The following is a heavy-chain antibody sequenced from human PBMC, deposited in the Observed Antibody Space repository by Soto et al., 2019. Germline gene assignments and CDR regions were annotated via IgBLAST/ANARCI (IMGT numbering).Heavy chain of an antibody. Sequence: GGSLRLSCAASGFTFSSYAMSWVRQAPGKGLEWVSAISGSGGSTYYADSVKGRFTISRDNSKNTLYLQMNSLRAEDTAVYYCAKYSSSSYYYYGMDVWGQGTTVTVSS. D-gene: IGHD6-6*01. CDR1: GFTFSSYA. CDR2: ISGSGGST. J-gene: IGHJ6*02. CDR3: AKYSSSSYYYYGMDV. V-gene: IGHV3-23*01.